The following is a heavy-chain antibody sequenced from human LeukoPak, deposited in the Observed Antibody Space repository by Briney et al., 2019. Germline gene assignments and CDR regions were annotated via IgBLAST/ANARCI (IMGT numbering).Heavy chain of an antibody. J-gene: IGHJ4*02. V-gene: IGHV1-69*10. CDR3: ARGPMVRGVSDY. D-gene: IGHD3-10*01. CDR2: IIPVLSTA. CDR1: GDTFSRYA. Sequence: ASVKVSCKASGDTFSRYAISWVRQAPGQGLEWMGGIIPVLSTANYAQKFQGRVTITADKSTSTAYMELSSLRSEDTAVYYCARGPMVRGVSDYWGQGTLVTVSS.